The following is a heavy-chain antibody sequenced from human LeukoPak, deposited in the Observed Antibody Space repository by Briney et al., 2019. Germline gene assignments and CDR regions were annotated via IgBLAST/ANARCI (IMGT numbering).Heavy chain of an antibody. CDR1: GGSISSYY. CDR3: ARHCPYESGGYQDGFDI. Sequence: SETLSLTCTLSGGSISSYYWSWIRQPPGKGLEWLAYIHNSRRTNYNPSLKSRLTISLDTSKNQFSLNVRSVTAADTAGYYCARHCPYESGGYQDGFDIWGQGTMVTVSS. V-gene: IGHV4-59*08. D-gene: IGHD3-22*01. CDR2: IHNSRRT. J-gene: IGHJ3*02.